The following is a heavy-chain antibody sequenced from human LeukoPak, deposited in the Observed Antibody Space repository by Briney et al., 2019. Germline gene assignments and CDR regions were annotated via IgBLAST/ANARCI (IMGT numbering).Heavy chain of an antibody. CDR2: ISHDGNNK. D-gene: IGHD3-3*01. V-gene: IGHV3-30-3*01. CDR1: GFSFSSYA. J-gene: IGHJ4*02. Sequence: GKSLRLSCAASGFSFSSYAMHWVRQAPGKGLEWVAVISHDGNNKYYADSVKGRFTISRDNSKNTLYLQMNSLRAEDTAVYYCARDQGWDDFWKGFDYWGQGTLVTVSS. CDR3: ARDQGWDDFWKGFDY.